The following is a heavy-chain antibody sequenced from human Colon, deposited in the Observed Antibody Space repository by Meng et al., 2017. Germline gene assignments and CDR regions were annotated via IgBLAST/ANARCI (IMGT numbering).Heavy chain of an antibody. CDR1: GASLRTDAYY. CDR3: ARDRLRFPLDV. CDR2: VFHTGDT. D-gene: IGHD2-21*01. V-gene: IGHV4-39*07. J-gene: IGHJ6*02. Sequence: QVQLHESGPGLVKPSDTLSLTCTVSGASLRTDAYYWGWVRQPPGKGLEWIGGVFHTGDTYSNPSLRDRVSISIDTSKNQFSLNLSSVTAADTAVYFCARDRLRFPLDVWGQGTTVTVSS.